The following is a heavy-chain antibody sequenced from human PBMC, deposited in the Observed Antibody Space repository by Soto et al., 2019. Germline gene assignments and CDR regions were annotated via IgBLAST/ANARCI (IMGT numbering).Heavy chain of an antibody. D-gene: IGHD6-13*01. CDR3: ARDWTEYSSSWYVRRSYCYYGMDV. Sequence: EVQLVESGGGLVQPGGSLRLSCAASGFTFSSYWMSWVRQAPGKGLEWVANIKQDGSEKYYVDSVKGRFTISRDNAKNSRYMQMNSVRAEDTAVYYCARDWTEYSSSWYVRRSYCYYGMDVWGQGTTVTVSS. J-gene: IGHJ6*02. CDR1: GFTFSSYW. V-gene: IGHV3-7*01. CDR2: IKQDGSEK.